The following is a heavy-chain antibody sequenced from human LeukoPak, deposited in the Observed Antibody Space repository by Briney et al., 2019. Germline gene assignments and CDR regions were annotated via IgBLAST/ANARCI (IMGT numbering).Heavy chain of an antibody. CDR2: IYYSGST. J-gene: IGHJ4*02. D-gene: IGHD6-19*01. CDR3: ARELPGHVAVAYFDY. V-gene: IGHV4-38-2*02. CDR1: GYSISSGYY. Sequence: SETLSLTCTVSGYSISSGYYWGWIRQPPGKGLEWIGSIYYSGSTYYNPSLKSRVTISVDTSKNQFSLKLSSVTAADTAVYYCARELPGHVAVAYFDYWGQGTLVTVSS.